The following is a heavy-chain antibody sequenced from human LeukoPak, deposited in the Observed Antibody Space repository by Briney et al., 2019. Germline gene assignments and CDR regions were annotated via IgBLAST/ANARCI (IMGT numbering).Heavy chain of an antibody. CDR3: ARDRPNYYGSNGHYYQRNGDH. J-gene: IGHJ5*02. CDR1: EFSFSIYA. CDR2: ITSSGEST. Sequence: GGSLRLSCAASEFSFSIYAMSWVRQAPGKGLEWVSSITSSGESTYYAGSVKGRFTITRDNSKNTVYLQMNSLRGKDTALYYCARDRPNYYGSNGHYYQRNGDHWGQGTLVTVSS. D-gene: IGHD3-22*01. V-gene: IGHV3-23*01.